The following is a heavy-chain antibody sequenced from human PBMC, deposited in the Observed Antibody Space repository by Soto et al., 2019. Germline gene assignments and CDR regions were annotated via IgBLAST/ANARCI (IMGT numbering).Heavy chain of an antibody. CDR1: GFTFSSFG. D-gene: IGHD3-22*01. Sequence: PGGSLRLSCAASGFTFSSFGMHWVRQAPGKGLEWVAVISYDGRNKYYADSVKGRFTISRDNSKNTLYLQMNSLRAEDTAVYYCAKDSDYYDSSGCFDPWGQGTLVTVSS. V-gene: IGHV3-30*18. J-gene: IGHJ5*02. CDR3: AKDSDYYDSSGCFDP. CDR2: ISYDGRNK.